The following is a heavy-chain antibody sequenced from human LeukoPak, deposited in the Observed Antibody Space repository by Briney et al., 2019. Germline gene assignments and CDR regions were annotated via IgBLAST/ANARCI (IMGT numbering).Heavy chain of an antibody. Sequence: PGGSLRLSCAASGFTFDDYVLHWVRQAPGKGLEWVSLISGDGGFAYYADSVKGRFTVSRDNSRNSLYLHMNSMRTEDTALYYCAKAYSSSSSGYFDYWGQGTLVTVSS. J-gene: IGHJ4*02. V-gene: IGHV3-43*02. CDR3: AKAYSSSSSGYFDY. CDR2: ISGDGGFA. D-gene: IGHD6-6*01. CDR1: GFTFDDYV.